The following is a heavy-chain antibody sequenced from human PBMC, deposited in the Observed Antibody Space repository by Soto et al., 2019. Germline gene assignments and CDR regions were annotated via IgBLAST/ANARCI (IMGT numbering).Heavy chain of an antibody. D-gene: IGHD6-13*01. Sequence: QVQLQESGPGLVKPSETLSLTCTVSGGSVSSGSYYWSWIRQPPGKGLEWIGYIYYSGSTNYNPSLKSRVTISVDTSKNQFSLKLSSVTAADTAVYYCARDNKAAAVDYYYYYGMDVWGQGTTVTVSS. CDR1: GGSVSSGSYY. CDR3: ARDNKAAAVDYYYYYGMDV. CDR2: IYYSGST. J-gene: IGHJ6*02. V-gene: IGHV4-61*01.